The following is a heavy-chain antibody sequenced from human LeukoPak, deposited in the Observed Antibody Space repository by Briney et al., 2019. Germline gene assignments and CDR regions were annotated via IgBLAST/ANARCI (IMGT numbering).Heavy chain of an antibody. CDR1: GFTFDDYG. CDR3: ARDYCGGDCYPFDY. V-gene: IGHV3-20*04. D-gene: IGHD2-21*02. J-gene: IGHJ4*02. CDR2: INWNGGST. Sequence: GGSLRLSXAVSGFTFDDYGVSWVRQAPGKGLEWVSGINWNGGSTGYADSVKGRFTISRDNAKKSVYLKMNSLRDEDTALYYCARDYCGGDCYPFDYWGQRTLVTVSS.